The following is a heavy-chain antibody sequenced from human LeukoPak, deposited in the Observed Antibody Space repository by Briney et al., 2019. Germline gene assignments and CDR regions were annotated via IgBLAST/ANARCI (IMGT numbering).Heavy chain of an antibody. V-gene: IGHV4-4*07. CDR2: IYTSGST. Sequence: SETLSLTCTVSGDSISSYYWSWIRQPAGKGLEWIGRIYTSGSTNYNPSLKTRVTMSVDTSKNHSLKLSSVTAADTAVYYCARDEGAKIAFHIWGQGTMVTVSS. CDR3: ARDEGAKIAFHI. D-gene: IGHD1-26*01. J-gene: IGHJ3*02. CDR1: GDSISSYY.